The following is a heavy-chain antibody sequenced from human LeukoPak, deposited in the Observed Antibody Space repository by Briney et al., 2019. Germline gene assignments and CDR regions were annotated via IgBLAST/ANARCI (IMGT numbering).Heavy chain of an antibody. CDR1: GFTFSSYA. D-gene: IGHD3-22*01. CDR2: ISYDGSNK. V-gene: IGHV3-30*04. CDR3: ARDVDRSGYYAPKYLQH. J-gene: IGHJ1*01. Sequence: PGGSLRLSCAASGFTFSSYAMHWVRQAPGKGLEWVAVISYDGSNKYYADSVKGRFTISRDNSKNTLYLQMNSLRAEDTAVYYCARDVDRSGYYAPKYLQHWGQGTLVTVSS.